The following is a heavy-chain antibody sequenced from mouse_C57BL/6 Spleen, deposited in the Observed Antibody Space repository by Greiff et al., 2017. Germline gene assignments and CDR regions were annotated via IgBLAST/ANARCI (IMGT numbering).Heavy chain of an antibody. J-gene: IGHJ2*01. CDR3: AGESYYFDY. CDR1: GFTFSDYG. V-gene: IGHV5-17*01. Sequence: EVQVVESGGGLVKPGGSLKLSCAASGFTFSDYGMHWVRQAPGKGLEWVAYISSGSSTIYYANTVKGRVTISRDNAKNTLFLQMTSLRSEDTAMYYCAGESYYFDYWGQGTTLTVSS. D-gene: IGHD6-2*01. CDR2: ISSGSSTI.